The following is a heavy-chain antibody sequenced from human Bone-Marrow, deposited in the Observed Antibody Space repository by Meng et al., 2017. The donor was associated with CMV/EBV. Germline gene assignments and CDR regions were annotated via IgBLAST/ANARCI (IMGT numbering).Heavy chain of an antibody. J-gene: IGHJ4*02. Sequence: GGSLRLSCAASGFTFSSYWLHWVRQAPGKGLVWVSRITSDGSIRSYADSVKGRFTVSRDNAKNTLYLQMNSLRAEDTAVYYCMEWSRGYWGQGTLVTVSS. CDR2: ITSDGSIR. V-gene: IGHV3-74*01. CDR1: GFTFSSYW. D-gene: IGHD3-3*01. CDR3: MEWSRGY.